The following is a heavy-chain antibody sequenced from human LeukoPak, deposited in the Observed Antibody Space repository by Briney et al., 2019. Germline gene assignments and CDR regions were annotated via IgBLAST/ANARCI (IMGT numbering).Heavy chain of an antibody. Sequence: GGSLRLSCAASGFTFSSYAMSWVRQAPGKGLEWVSAISGSGGSTYYADSVKGRFTISRDNSKTTLYLQMNSLRAEDTAVYYCAKGQYGDYGPGAFDIWGQGTMATVSS. J-gene: IGHJ3*02. CDR2: ISGSGGST. V-gene: IGHV3-23*01. D-gene: IGHD4-17*01. CDR3: AKGQYGDYGPGAFDI. CDR1: GFTFSSYA.